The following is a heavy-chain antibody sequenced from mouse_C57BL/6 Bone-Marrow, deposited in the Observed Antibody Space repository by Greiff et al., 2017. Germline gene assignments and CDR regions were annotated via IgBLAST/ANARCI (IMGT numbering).Heavy chain of an antibody. Sequence: QVQLQQPGAELVRPGTSVKLSCKASGYTFTSYWMHWVKQRPGKGLEWIGVIDPSDSYTNYNQKFKGKATLTVDTSSTTAYMQLSSLTSDDSSVYYCASYDYDGYFDYWGQGTTLTVSS. CDR1: GYTFTSYW. CDR2: IDPSDSYT. CDR3: ASYDYDGYFDY. J-gene: IGHJ2*01. V-gene: IGHV1-59*01. D-gene: IGHD2-4*01.